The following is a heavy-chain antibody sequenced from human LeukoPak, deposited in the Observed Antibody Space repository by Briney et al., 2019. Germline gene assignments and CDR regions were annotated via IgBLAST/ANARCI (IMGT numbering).Heavy chain of an antibody. CDR3: ASRSKSHFDY. CDR1: GFTFSSYW. Sequence: GGSLRLSCAASGFTFSSYWMHWVRQAPGKGLVWVSRINSNGSSTNYADSVKGRFTISRDNAKNTLYLQMNSLRAEDTAVYYCASRSKSHFDYWGQGTLVTVSS. CDR2: INSNGSST. V-gene: IGHV3-74*01. J-gene: IGHJ4*02.